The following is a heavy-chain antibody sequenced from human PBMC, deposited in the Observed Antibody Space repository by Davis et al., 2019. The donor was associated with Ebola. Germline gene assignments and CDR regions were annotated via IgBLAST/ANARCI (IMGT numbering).Heavy chain of an antibody. CDR1: GFTASSNY. CDR3: ARGGAAAGTAPADY. V-gene: IGHV3-53*04. CDR2: IYSGGST. J-gene: IGHJ4*02. D-gene: IGHD6-13*01. Sequence: GGSLRLSCAASGFTASSNYMSWVRQAPGKGLEWVSVIYSGGSTYYADSVKGRFTISRHNSKNTLYLQMNSLRAEDTAVYYCARGGAAAGTAPADYWGQGTLVTVSS.